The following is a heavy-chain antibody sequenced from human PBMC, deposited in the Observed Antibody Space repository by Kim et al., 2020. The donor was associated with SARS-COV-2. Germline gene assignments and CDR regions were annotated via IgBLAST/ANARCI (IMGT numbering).Heavy chain of an antibody. CDR2: T. Sequence: TDFAASVKGRFDISRDDSKNSLYLHMNSLKTEDTAMYFCTRFSPVRAFDIWGQGTMVTVSS. CDR3: TRFSPVRAFDI. J-gene: IGHJ3*02. V-gene: IGHV3-72*01.